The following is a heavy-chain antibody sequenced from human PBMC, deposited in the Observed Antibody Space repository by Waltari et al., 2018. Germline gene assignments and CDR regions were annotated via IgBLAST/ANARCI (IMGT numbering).Heavy chain of an antibody. CDR1: GGTFSSYT. CDR3: ARTTYYYDSSGYYLDY. Sequence: QVQLVQSGAEVKKPGSSVKVSCKASGGTFSSYTIRWVRQAPGQGLEWTGRILPILGIANYAQKFQGTVTITAYKSTSTAYMELSSLRSEDTAVYYCARTTYYYDSSGYYLDYWGQGTLVTVSS. CDR2: ILPILGIA. D-gene: IGHD3-22*01. J-gene: IGHJ4*02. V-gene: IGHV1-69*02.